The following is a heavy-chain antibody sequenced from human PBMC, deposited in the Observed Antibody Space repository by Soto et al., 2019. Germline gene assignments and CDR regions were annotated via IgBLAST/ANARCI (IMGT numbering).Heavy chain of an antibody. V-gene: IGHV4-59*01. CDR3: ASALQYDNWFDP. CDR2: FHYSGST. J-gene: IGHJ5*02. Sequence: KPSETLSLTCTVSGGSLSSYYWSCIRQTPGKGLEWIGYFHYSGSTNYNPSLKSRVTISVDTSKNKFSLKLSSVTAADTAVYYCASALQYDNWFDPWGQGTLVTVSS. CDR1: GGSLSSYY. D-gene: IGHD4-4*01.